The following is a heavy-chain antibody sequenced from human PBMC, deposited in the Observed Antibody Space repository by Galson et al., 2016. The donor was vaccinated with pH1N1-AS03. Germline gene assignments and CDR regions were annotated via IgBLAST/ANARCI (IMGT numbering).Heavy chain of an antibody. CDR1: GFTFRSYW. Sequence: SLRLSCAASGFTFRSYWMSWVRQAPGKGLEWVANIKEDGSEKYFVASVKGRFTISRDNAKNSLYLQMNSLRAEDTAVYYCATSAVQDYWGQGTLVTVSS. J-gene: IGHJ4*02. CDR3: ATSAVQDY. V-gene: IGHV3-7*01. CDR2: IKEDGSEK. D-gene: IGHD1-1*01.